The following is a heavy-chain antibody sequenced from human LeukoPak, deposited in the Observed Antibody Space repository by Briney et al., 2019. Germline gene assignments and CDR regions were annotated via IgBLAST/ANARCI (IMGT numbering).Heavy chain of an antibody. D-gene: IGHD3-22*01. CDR1: GYTFNSSY. CDR3: ARAYYESSAYRHAVYFDY. CDR2: INPSDDST. V-gene: IGHV1-46*02. Sequence: GASVKVSCKASGYTFNSSYMHWVRQAPGQGLECMGIINPSDDSTRYAQKFQGRVTMTKDTSTNTVYMHLSSLSSDDTAVYYCARAYYESSAYRHAVYFDYWGQGTLVTVSS. J-gene: IGHJ4*02.